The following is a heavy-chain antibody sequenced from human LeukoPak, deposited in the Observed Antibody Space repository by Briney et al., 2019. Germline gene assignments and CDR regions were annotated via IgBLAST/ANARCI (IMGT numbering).Heavy chain of an antibody. J-gene: IGHJ4*02. D-gene: IGHD3-22*01. Sequence: ASVKVSCAASGFTFSSYSMNWVRQAPGKGLEWVSSISSSSSYIYYADSVKGRFTISRDNAKNSLYLQMNSLRAEDTAVYYCARGLRDSSGYYYVYWGQGTLVTVSS. V-gene: IGHV3-21*01. CDR1: GFTFSSYS. CDR2: ISSSSSYI. CDR3: ARGLRDSSGYYYVY.